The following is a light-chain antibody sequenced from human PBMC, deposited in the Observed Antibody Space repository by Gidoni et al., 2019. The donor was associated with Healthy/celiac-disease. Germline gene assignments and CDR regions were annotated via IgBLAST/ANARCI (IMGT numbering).Light chain of an antibody. CDR2: GNS. CDR1: SPNIGAGYD. J-gene: IGLJ2*01. CDR3: QSYDSSLSGVV. V-gene: IGLV1-40*01. Sequence: QSVLTPPPPASGAPGQRVTISCTGSSPNIGAGYDVHRYQHLPGTAPKLLIYGNSNRPSGVPDRFSGSKSGTSASLAITGLQAEDEADYYCQSYDSSLSGVVFGGGTKLTVL.